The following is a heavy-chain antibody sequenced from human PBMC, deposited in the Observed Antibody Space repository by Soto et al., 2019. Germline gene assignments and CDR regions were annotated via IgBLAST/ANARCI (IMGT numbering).Heavy chain of an antibody. CDR1: GFTFSTYA. CDR3: AKVPLWGPYRSFDC. CDR2: INPSGGNT. D-gene: IGHD3-16*02. V-gene: IGHV3-23*01. Sequence: EEQLLESGGGLVQPGGSLRLSCAASGFTFSTYAMSWVRQAPGKGLEWVSSINPSGGNTYYADSVRGRFTISRDNSRSTLYLHVNRLRAEDTAVYYCAKVPLWGPYRSFDCWGQGTLVTGSS. J-gene: IGHJ4*02.